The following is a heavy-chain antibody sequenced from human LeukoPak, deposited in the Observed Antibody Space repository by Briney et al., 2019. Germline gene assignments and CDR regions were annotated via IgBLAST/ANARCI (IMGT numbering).Heavy chain of an antibody. D-gene: IGHD3-10*01. CDR3: VRAAGVDAFDI. Sequence: PGGSLRLSCAASGFTFSSYDMHWVRQATGKGLEWVSAIGTAGDTYYPGSVKGRFTISRENAKNSLYLQMNSLRAGDTAVYYCVRAAGVDAFDIWGQGTMVTVSS. V-gene: IGHV3-13*01. CDR1: GFTFSSYD. J-gene: IGHJ3*02. CDR2: IGTAGDT.